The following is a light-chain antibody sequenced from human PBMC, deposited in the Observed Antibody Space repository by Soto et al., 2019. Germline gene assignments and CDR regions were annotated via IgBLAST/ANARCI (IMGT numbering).Light chain of an antibody. V-gene: IGLV2-14*01. CDR1: SSDVGSYNY. CDR3: SSYTSSSTVI. CDR2: EVS. J-gene: IGLJ2*01. Sequence: QPVLTQPASVSGSPGQSITISCTGTSSDVGSYNYVSWYQHYLGKAPKLMICEVSNRPSGVSNRFSGSKSGNTASLTISGLQAEDEADYYCSSYTSSSTVIFGGGTKLTVL.